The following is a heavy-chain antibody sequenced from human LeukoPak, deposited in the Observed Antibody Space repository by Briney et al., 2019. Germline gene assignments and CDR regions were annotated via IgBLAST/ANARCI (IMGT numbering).Heavy chain of an antibody. J-gene: IGHJ3*02. D-gene: IGHD6-19*01. CDR2: IYYSGST. CDR3: ARYIAVTGTSLDGSNAFDI. V-gene: IGHV4-39*07. CDR1: GGSISSSSYY. Sequence: MSSETLSLTCTVSGGSISSSSYYWGWLRQPPGKGLEWIGSIYYSGSTYYNPSLKSRVTISVDTSKNQFSLKLSSVTAADTAVYYCARYIAVTGTSLDGSNAFDIWGQGTMVTVSS.